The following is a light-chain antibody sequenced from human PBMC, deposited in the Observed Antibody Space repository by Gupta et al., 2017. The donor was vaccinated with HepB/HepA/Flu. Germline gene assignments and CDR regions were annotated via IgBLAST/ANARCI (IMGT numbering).Light chain of an antibody. Sequence: EIVLTQSPGTLSLSPGERATPSCRASQTVRSDFLAWYQHKPGQAPRLLIYGASSRVAGIPDRFSGTGSGTDFTLTISRLEPEDFAVYYCQQYDNSPALTFGGGTKVEIK. CDR3: QQYDNSPALT. V-gene: IGKV3-20*01. CDR2: GAS. CDR1: QTVRSDF. J-gene: IGKJ4*01.